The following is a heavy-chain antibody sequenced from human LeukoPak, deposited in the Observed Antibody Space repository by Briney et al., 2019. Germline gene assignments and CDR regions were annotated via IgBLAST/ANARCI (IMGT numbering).Heavy chain of an antibody. J-gene: IGHJ4*02. CDR3: ARGLGRTVMVTRGGVRFDY. V-gene: IGHV1-8*01. CDR1: GYTFTSFD. Sequence: ASVKVSCKASGYTFTSFDINWVRQATGQGLEWMGWMNPSSGNTGYAQKFQGRVTMTRNTSISTAYMELSSLRSEDTAVYYCARGLGRTVMVTRGGVRFDYWGQGTLVTVSS. CDR2: MNPSSGNT. D-gene: IGHD5-18*01.